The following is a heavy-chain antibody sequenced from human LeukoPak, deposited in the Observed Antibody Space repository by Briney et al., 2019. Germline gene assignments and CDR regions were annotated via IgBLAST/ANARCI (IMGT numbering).Heavy chain of an antibody. V-gene: IGHV3-7*05. CDR3: AREGREGYNYPALDF. J-gene: IGHJ4*02. D-gene: IGHD5-24*01. Sequence: PGGSLGLSCVASGFSFGSYWMAWVGQAPGKGLEGVANMKHDGIEEYHVDSVQGRFTISRDNTKNSLYLHMSSLRVEDTAVYYCAREGREGYNYPALDFWGQGILVTVSS. CDR1: GFSFGSYW. CDR2: MKHDGIEE.